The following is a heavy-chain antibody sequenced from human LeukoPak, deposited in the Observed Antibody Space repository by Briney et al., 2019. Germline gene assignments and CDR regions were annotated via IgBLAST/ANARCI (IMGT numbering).Heavy chain of an antibody. CDR1: GGTFSSYA. V-gene: IGHV1-69*05. Sequence: ASVKVSCKASGGTFSSYAISWVRQAPGQGLEWMGRIIPIFGTANYAQKFQGRVTITTDDSTSTAYMELSSLRSENTAVYYCATYYYDSSGYYQLDYWGQGTLVTVSS. CDR2: IIPIFGTA. J-gene: IGHJ4*02. CDR3: ATYYYDSSGYYQLDY. D-gene: IGHD3-22*01.